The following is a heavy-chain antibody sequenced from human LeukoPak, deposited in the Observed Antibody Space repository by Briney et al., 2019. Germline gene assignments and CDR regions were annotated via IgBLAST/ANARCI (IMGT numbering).Heavy chain of an antibody. CDR3: ARDVCSGGSCYSGEVY. V-gene: IGHV3-11*04. CDR2: ISSSGSTI. CDR1: GFTFSDYY. D-gene: IGHD2-15*01. Sequence: GGSLRPSCAASGFTFSDYYMSWIRQAPGKRLEWVSYISSSGSTIYYADSVKGRFTISRDNAKNSLYLQMYSLRAEVTAVYYCARDVCSGGSCYSGEVYWGQGTLVTVSS. J-gene: IGHJ4*02.